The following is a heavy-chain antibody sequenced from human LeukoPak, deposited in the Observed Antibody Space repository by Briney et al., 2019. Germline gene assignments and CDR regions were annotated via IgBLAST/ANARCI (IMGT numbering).Heavy chain of an antibody. D-gene: IGHD6-13*01. Sequence: GGSLRLSCAASGFTFSSYSMNWVRQAPGKGLEWVSSISSSSSYIYYADSVKGRFTISRDNAKNSLYLQMNSLRAEDTAVYYCARVWGIAAAGKYYFDYWGQGTLATVSS. V-gene: IGHV3-21*01. CDR2: ISSSSSYI. CDR3: ARVWGIAAAGKYYFDY. J-gene: IGHJ4*02. CDR1: GFTFSSYS.